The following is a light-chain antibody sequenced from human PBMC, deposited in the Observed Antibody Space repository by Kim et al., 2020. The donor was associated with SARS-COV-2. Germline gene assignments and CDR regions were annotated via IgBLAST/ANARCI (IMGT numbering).Light chain of an antibody. Sequence: SAAVGDRVTSTRRYRQSTNRLFAWYQQKPGKAPKLLIYKATILESGVPSRFSGCGSGTEFTLIFSSLQPDDFATYYCQQYNIFWTFGQGTKVDIK. CDR3: QQYNIFWT. J-gene: IGKJ1*01. V-gene: IGKV1-5*03. CDR2: KAT. CDR1: QSTNRL.